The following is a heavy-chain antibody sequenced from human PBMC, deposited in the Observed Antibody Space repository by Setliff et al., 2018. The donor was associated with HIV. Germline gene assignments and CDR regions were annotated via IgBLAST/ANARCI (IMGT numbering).Heavy chain of an antibody. D-gene: IGHD3-10*01. V-gene: IGHV3-48*01. J-gene: IGHJ5*02. CDR2: ISSSSDTI. CDR1: GFTFSSYS. CDR3: ARLGGSGTYYTANH. Sequence: GVSLRLSCAASGFTFSSYSMNWVRQAPGKGLEWVSYISSSSDTIYYADSVKGRFTISRDNAKNSLYLQMNSPRAEDTAVYYCARLGGSGTYYTANHWGQGTLVTVSS.